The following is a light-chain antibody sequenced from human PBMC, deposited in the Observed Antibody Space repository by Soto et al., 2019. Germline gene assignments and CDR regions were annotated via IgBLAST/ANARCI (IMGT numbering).Light chain of an antibody. Sequence: QSVLTQSPSASASLGASVKLTCTLSSGYSTYAIAWHQQQSGKGPRFLMKINYDGTHSKGDGFYDRFSGSSSGAERHLTIYSLQSEDEADYYCQSLGTGIQVFGGGTKVTVL. J-gene: IGLJ3*02. CDR1: SGYSTYA. V-gene: IGLV4-69*01. CDR2: INYDGTH. CDR3: QSLGTGIQV.